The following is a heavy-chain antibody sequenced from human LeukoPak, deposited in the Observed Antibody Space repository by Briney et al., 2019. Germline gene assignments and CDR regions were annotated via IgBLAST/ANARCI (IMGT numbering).Heavy chain of an antibody. V-gene: IGHV3-9*01. CDR2: ISWNSGSI. Sequence: PGGSLRLSCAASGFTFDDYAMHWVRQAPGKGLEWVSGISWNSGSIGYADSVKGRFTISRDNSKNTLYLQMNSLRAEDTAVYYCARDAAFGYYDPWGQGTLVTVSS. D-gene: IGHD3-22*01. J-gene: IGHJ5*02. CDR1: GFTFDDYA. CDR3: ARDAAFGYYDP.